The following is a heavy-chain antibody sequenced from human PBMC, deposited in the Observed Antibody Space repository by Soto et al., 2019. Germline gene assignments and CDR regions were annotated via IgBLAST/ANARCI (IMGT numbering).Heavy chain of an antibody. CDR2: ISGSST. V-gene: IGHV3-23*01. Sequence: GRSLRLSCAASGFTFSSYAMSWVRQAPGKGLEWVSAISGSSTYYADSVKGRFTISRDNSKDTLYLQMDSLRAEDTAVYYCARAPMTYDFPYYFDIWGQGALVTVAS. D-gene: IGHD3-3*01. J-gene: IGHJ4*02. CDR3: ARAPMTYDFPYYFDI. CDR1: GFTFSSYA.